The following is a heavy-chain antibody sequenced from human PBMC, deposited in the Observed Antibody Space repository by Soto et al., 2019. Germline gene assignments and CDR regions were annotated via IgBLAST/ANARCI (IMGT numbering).Heavy chain of an antibody. CDR2: VSNRNGVT. CDR1: GYTFSNYD. V-gene: IGHV1-18*04. CDR3: ARERLNTGWYGFDH. Sequence: QVQLVQSGGEAKKPGASVKVSCKTSGYTFSNYDFSWVRQAPGQGLEWMGWVSNRNGVTNYAEKFRDRVTMTTDRSTNTVYMELRGLRSYDTAVYFCARERLNTGWYGFDHWGQGTQVTVSS. D-gene: IGHD2-8*02. J-gene: IGHJ4*02.